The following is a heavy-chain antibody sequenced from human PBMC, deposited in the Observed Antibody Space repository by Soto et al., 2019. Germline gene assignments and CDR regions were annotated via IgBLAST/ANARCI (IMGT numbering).Heavy chain of an antibody. CDR3: AKDAHVELGWMCGMDV. CDR1: GFTFSSYA. D-gene: IGHD5-12*01. V-gene: IGHV3-23*01. CDR2: ISGSGGST. Sequence: EVQLLESGGGLVQPGGSLRLSCAASGFTFSSYAMSWVRQAPGKGLEWVSAISGSGGSTYYADSVKGRFTISRDNSKNTLYVHMNSLRAEDTAVYYCAKDAHVELGWMCGMDVWGQGTTVTVSS. J-gene: IGHJ6*02.